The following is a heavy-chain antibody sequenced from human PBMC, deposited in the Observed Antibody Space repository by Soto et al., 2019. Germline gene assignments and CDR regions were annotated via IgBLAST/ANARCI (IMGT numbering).Heavy chain of an antibody. V-gene: IGHV5-10-1*01. CDR3: ARRAHMSGRGETFSYYYYGMDV. D-gene: IGHD1-26*01. J-gene: IGHJ6*02. CDR1: GYSFTSYW. Sequence: PGESLKISCKGSGYSFTSYWISWVRQMPGKGLEWMGRIDPIDSYTNYSPSFQGHVTISADKSISTAYLQWSSLKASDTAMYYCARRAHMSGRGETFSYYYYGMDVWGQGTTVTVS. CDR2: IDPIDSYT.